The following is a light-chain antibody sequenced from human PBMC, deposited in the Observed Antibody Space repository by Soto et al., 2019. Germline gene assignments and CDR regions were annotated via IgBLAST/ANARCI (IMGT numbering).Light chain of an antibody. CDR3: AAWDDSLSGVI. V-gene: IGLV1-47*02. CDR1: SSNIGGNY. Sequence: QPVLTQPPSASGTPGQRVTLSCSGSSSNIGGNYVYWYQQLPGTAPKLLIYSNNQRPSGVPDRFSGSKSGTSASLAISGLRSEDEADYSCAAWDDSLSGVIFGGGTKLTVL. J-gene: IGLJ2*01. CDR2: SNN.